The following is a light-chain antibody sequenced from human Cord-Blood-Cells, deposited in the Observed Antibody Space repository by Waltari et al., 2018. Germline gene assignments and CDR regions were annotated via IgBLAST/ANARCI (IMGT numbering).Light chain of an antibody. V-gene: IGLV2-14*01. CDR1: SSDVGGYNS. CDR2: DVS. Sequence: QSALTQPASVSGSPGQSMTIPCPGTSSDVGGYNSVSWYQQHPGKAPKLMIYDVSNRPSGVSNRFSGSKSGNTASLTISGLQAEDEADYYCSSYTSSSTLDVVFGGGTKLTVL. J-gene: IGLJ2*01. CDR3: SSYTSSSTLDVV.